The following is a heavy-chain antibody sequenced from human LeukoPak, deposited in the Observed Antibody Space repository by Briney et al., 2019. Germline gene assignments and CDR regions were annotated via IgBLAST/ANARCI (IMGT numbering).Heavy chain of an antibody. V-gene: IGHV3-23*01. Sequence: PGGSLRLSCAASGFTFSSYAMSWVRQAPGKRLEWVSAFSGSGGSTYYADSVKGRFTIPRDNSKNTLYLPMNSLRAEDTALYYCAKLEGEWFYFDYWGQGTLVTVSS. CDR3: AKLEGEWFYFDY. D-gene: IGHD3-3*01. CDR1: GFTFSSYA. J-gene: IGHJ4*02. CDR2: FSGSGGST.